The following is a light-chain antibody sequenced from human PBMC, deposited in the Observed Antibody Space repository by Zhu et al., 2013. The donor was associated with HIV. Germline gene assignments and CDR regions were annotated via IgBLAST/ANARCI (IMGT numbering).Light chain of an antibody. V-gene: IGLV1-40*01. Sequence: QSVLTQPPSVSGAPGQKVTIYCTGSSSNIGAPYDVHWYQHLPGTAPKLLIYGNNIRPSGVPARFSGSKSGTSASLAITGLQAEDEADYYCNSRDSSGNHYVFGTGTKVTVL. CDR1: SSNIGAPYD. CDR2: GNN. CDR3: NSRDSSGNHYV. J-gene: IGLJ1*01.